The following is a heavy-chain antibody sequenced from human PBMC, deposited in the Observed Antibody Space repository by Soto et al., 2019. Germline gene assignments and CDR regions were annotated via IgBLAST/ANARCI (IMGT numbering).Heavy chain of an antibody. J-gene: IGHJ4*02. CDR2: VYYRGRS. Sequence: SSETLSLTCTVSGGSVTNSSYYWGWIRQSPGKGLEWIGSVYYRGRSYSKSSVKSRVTISVDTSKNQFSLNLKSVTASDTAVYFCVSPGTTVISQAYFGYWGRRALVTVSS. D-gene: IGHD4-17*01. CDR3: VSPGTTVISQAYFGY. CDR1: GGSVTNSSYY. V-gene: IGHV4-39*01.